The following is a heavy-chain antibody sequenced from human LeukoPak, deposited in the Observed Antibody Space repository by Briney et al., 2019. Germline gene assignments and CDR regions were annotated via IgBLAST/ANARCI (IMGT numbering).Heavy chain of an antibody. Sequence: GGSLRLSCAASGFTFSSYAMHWVRQAPGKGLEWVSGISWNSGSIGYADSVKGRFTISRDNAKNSLYLQMNSLRAEDTALYYCAKDTYSSSLTGFDYWGQGTLVTVSS. CDR3: AKDTYSSSLTGFDY. J-gene: IGHJ4*02. V-gene: IGHV3-9*01. D-gene: IGHD6-6*01. CDR1: GFTFSSYA. CDR2: ISWNSGSI.